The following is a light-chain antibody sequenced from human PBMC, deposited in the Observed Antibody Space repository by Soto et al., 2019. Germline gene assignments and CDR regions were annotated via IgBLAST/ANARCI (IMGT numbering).Light chain of an antibody. CDR2: DVS. V-gene: IGKV3-15*01. CDR1: QSVSSS. J-gene: IGKJ5*01. CDR3: QQYNNWPFS. Sequence: EIVMTQSPGTLSVSPGDRATLSCRASQSVSSSLAWYQQKPGQAPRLLIYDVSIRATGVPARFSGTGSETDFTLTISGLQSEDSAVYFCQQYNNWPFSFGQGTRLEI.